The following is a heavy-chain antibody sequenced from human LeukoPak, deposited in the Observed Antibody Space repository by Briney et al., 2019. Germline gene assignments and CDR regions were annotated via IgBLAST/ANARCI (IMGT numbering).Heavy chain of an antibody. Sequence: SAKVSCKASGGTFSSYAISWVRQAPGQGLEWMGRIIPILGIANYAQKFQGRVTITADKSTSTAYMELSSLRSEDTAVYYCARDQYYYDSSGYPLPYYFDYWGQGTLVTVSS. CDR2: IIPILGIA. J-gene: IGHJ4*02. D-gene: IGHD3-22*01. V-gene: IGHV1-69*04. CDR3: ARDQYYYDSSGYPLPYYFDY. CDR1: GGTFSSYA.